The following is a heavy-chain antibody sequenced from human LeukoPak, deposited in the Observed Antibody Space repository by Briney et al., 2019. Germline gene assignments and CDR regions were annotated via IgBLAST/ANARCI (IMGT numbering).Heavy chain of an antibody. CDR1: GYTFTSYD. J-gene: IGHJ6*03. CDR3: ARGITVVSWFAYYYYYMDV. CDR2: MNPNSGNT. Sequence: ASVKVSCKASGYTFTSYDINWVRQATGQGLEWMGWMNPNSGNTGYAQKFQGRVTMTRNTSISTAYMELSSLRSEDTAMYYCARGITVVSWFAYYYYYMDVWGKGTTVTVSS. V-gene: IGHV1-8*01. D-gene: IGHD4-23*01.